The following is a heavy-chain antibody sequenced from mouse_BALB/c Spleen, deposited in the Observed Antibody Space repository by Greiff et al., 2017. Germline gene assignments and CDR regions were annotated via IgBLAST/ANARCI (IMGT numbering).Heavy chain of an antibody. CDR2: INSNGGST. J-gene: IGHJ1*01. CDR1: GFTFSSYG. Sequence: EVHLVESGGGLVQPGGSLKLSCAASGFTFSSYGMSCVRQTPDKRLELVATINSNGGSTYYPDSVKGRFTISRDNAKNTLYLQMSSLKSEDTAMYYCARDDYYWYFDVWGAGTTVTVSS. D-gene: IGHD2-4*01. V-gene: IGHV5-6-3*01. CDR3: ARDDYYWYFDV.